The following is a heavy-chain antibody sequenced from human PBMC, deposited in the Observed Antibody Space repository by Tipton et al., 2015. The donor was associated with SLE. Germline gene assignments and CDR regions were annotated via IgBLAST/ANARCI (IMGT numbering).Heavy chain of an antibody. CDR1: GGSFSGYY. V-gene: IGHV4-34*01. J-gene: IGHJ4*02. D-gene: IGHD5/OR15-5a*01. CDR3: ARGVFYFDY. Sequence: TLSLTCAVYGGSFSGYYWSWIRQPPGKGLEWIGYIYHSGSNYYNPSLKSRVTISVDRSKNQFSLKLSSVTAADTAVYYCARGVFYFDYWGQGTLVTVSS. CDR2: IYHSGSN.